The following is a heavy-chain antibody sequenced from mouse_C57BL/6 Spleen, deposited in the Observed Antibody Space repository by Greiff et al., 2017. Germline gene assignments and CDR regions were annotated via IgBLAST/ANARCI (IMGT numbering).Heavy chain of an antibody. CDR2: INPNYGTT. CDR3: AFYDGYRYAMDY. V-gene: IGHV1-39*01. CDR1: GYSFTDYN. Sequence: EVKLMESGPELVKPGASVKISCKASGYSFTDYNMNWVKQSNGKSLEWIGVINPNYGTTSYNQKFKGKATLTVDQSSSTAYMQLNSLTSEDSAVYYCAFYDGYRYAMDYWGQGTSVTVSS. J-gene: IGHJ4*01. D-gene: IGHD2-3*01.